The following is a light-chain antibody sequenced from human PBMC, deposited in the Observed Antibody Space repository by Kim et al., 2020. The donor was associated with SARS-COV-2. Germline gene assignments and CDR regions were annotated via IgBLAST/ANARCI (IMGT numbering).Light chain of an antibody. CDR2: DVS. V-gene: IGLV2-14*03. CDR1: SSDFGAYNY. J-gene: IGLJ3*02. CDR3: SSYITSNTFM. Sequence: QSALTQPASVSGSPGQSITVSCTGTSSDFGAYNYVSWYQQHPGKAPKLIIFDVSKRPSGVSNRFSGSKSGNTASLTISGLLAEDEANYYFSSYITSNTFMFGGGTQLTVL.